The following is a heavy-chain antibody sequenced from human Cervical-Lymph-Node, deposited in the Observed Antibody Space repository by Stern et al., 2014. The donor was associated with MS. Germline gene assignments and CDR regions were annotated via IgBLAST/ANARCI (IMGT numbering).Heavy chain of an antibody. V-gene: IGHV2-5*02. CDR2: LYLDEDE. D-gene: IGHD3-10*01. CDR3: AHTDRERHYFGSGAFYYFDY. Sequence: QVTLKESGPTLVKPTQTLTLTCTFSGFSLSTSGVGVAWIRQPPGKALEWLSPLYLDEDERYSPSLRSRLTITRGTSKNQVVLTMTNMDPVDTATYYCAHTDRERHYFGSGAFYYFDYWGPGTLVTVSS. CDR1: GFSLSTSGVG. J-gene: IGHJ4*02.